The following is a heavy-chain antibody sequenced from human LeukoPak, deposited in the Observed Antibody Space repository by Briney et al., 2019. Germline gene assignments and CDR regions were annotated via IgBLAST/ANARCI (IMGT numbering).Heavy chain of an antibody. D-gene: IGHD3-16*01. CDR2: LRGNGDT. CDR1: GFTFSSYA. Sequence: GGSLRLSCAASGFTFSSYAMSWVREAPARGLEWVSSLRGNGDTFYAESVKGRFTLSRDESRNTVYLHLNKLRVDDTAVYYCAKASWVSSAVAVLWGQGTVVTVSS. J-gene: IGHJ4*02. CDR3: AKASWVSSAVAVL. V-gene: IGHV3-23*01.